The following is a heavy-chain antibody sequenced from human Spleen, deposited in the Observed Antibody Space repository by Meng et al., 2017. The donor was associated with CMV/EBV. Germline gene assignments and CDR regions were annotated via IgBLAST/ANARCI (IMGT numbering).Heavy chain of an antibody. CDR1: GLTFSDYA. CDR2: IRGSSGGA. CDR3: AKTDFDISGQGAFDI. J-gene: IGHJ3*02. D-gene: IGHD3-22*01. Sequence: GGSLRLSCAASGLTFSDYAMSWVRQAPGKGLEWVSVIRGSSGGANYADSVKGRFSTSTDESKNTLYLQMNSLRAEDTAVYYCAKTDFDISGQGAFDIWGQGTMVTVSS. V-gene: IGHV3-23*01.